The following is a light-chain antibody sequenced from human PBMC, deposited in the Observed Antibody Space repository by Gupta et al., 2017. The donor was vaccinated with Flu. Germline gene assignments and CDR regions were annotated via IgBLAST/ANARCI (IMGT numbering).Light chain of an antibody. CDR3: KQALQTPWT. V-gene: IGKV2-28*01. CDR1: QSLLHSNGYNY. J-gene: IGKJ1*01. Sequence: DIVMTQSPLSLPVTPGEPAPISCRSSQSLLHSNGYNYLDWYQQKPGQSPQLLIYLGSNRASGVPDRFSGSGSGTDFTLKISRVEAEDVGVYYCKQALQTPWTFGQGTKVEIK. CDR2: LGS.